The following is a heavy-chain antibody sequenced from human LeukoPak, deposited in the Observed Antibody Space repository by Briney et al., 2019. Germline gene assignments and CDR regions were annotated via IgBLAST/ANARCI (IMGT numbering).Heavy chain of an antibody. CDR1: GFTFSSYG. Sequence: PGGSLRLSCAASGFTFSSYGMHWVRQAPGKGLEWVAFIRYDGINKYYTDSVKGRFTISRDYSKNTLYLQMNSLRADDTAVYYCANKRGYSYGYGAYWGQGTLVTVSS. CDR3: ANKRGYSYGYGAY. J-gene: IGHJ4*02. D-gene: IGHD5-18*01. V-gene: IGHV3-30*02. CDR2: IRYDGINK.